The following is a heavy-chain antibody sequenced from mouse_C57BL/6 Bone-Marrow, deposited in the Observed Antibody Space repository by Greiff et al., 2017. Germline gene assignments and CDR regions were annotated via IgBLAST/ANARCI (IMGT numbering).Heavy chain of an antibody. CDR1: GFTFSDYY. V-gene: IGHV5-12*01. J-gene: IGHJ1*03. CDR3: ARPRYGYDWYFDV. D-gene: IGHD2-2*01. Sequence: EVQLVESGGGLVQPGGSLKLSCAASGFTFSDYYMYWVRQTPEKRLEWVAYISNGGGSTYYPDTVKGRFTISRDNAKNSLYLQMSRLKSEDTAMYYCARPRYGYDWYFDVWGTGTTVTVSS. CDR2: ISNGGGST.